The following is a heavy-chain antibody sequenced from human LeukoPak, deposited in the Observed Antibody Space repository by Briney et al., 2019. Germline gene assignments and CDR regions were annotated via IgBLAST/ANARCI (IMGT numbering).Heavy chain of an antibody. CDR2: ISYDGSNK. CDR3: AKDRAVIVVVNYFDY. D-gene: IGHD3-22*01. CDR1: GFTFSTYW. V-gene: IGHV3-30*18. J-gene: IGHJ4*02. Sequence: GGSLRLSCAASGFTFSTYWMTWVRQAPGEGLEWVAVISYDGSNKYYADSVKGRFTISRDNSKNTLYLQMNSLRAEDTAVYYCAKDRAVIVVVNYFDYWGQGTLVTVSS.